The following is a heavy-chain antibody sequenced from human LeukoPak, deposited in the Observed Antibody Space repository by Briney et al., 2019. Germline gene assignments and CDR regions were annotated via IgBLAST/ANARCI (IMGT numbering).Heavy chain of an antibody. D-gene: IGHD2-21*01. CDR2: INPNSGGT. CDR3: VSWAGGNSDVASFDY. V-gene: IGHV1-2*02. J-gene: IGHJ4*02. CDR1: GYTFTGYY. Sequence: ASVRVSCTASGYTFTGYYMHWVRQAPGQGLEWMGWINPNSGGTNYAQTFQGRVTMTRDTSISTAYMELSRLRSDDTAVYYCVSWAGGNSDVASFDYWGQGALVIVSS.